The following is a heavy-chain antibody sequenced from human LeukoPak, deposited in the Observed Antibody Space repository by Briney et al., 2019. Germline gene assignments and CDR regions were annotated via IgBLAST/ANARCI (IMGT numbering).Heavy chain of an antibody. J-gene: IGHJ4*02. CDR3: ARHPMGSSWGLYFDY. Sequence: PSETLSLTCTVSGGSISSYYWSWIRQPPGKGLEWIGYIYYSGSTNYNPSLKSRVTKSVDTSKNQFSLKLSSVTAADTAVYYCARHPMGSSWGLYFDYWAREPWSPSPQ. CDR1: GGSISSYY. CDR2: IYYSGST. D-gene: IGHD6-13*01. V-gene: IGHV4-59*08.